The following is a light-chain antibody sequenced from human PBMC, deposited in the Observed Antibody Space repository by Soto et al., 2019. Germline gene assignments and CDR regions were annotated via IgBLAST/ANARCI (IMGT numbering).Light chain of an antibody. Sequence: EIVMTQSPATLSVSPGERATLSCRASQSVSSNLAWYQQIPGQAPRLLIYGASTRATGIPARFSGSGSGTDFTLTISSLQSEDFAVYYCQQYNNWPPRGTCGQGTKVEIK. CDR2: GAS. J-gene: IGKJ1*01. CDR1: QSVSSN. V-gene: IGKV3-15*01. CDR3: QQYNNWPPRGT.